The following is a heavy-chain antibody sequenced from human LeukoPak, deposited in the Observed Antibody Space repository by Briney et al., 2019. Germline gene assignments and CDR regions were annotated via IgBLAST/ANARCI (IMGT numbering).Heavy chain of an antibody. D-gene: IGHD3-10*01. CDR3: ARHSLLWFGELGDAFDI. V-gene: IGHV5-10-1*01. Sequence: GETLRISCKGSGYSFTSYWISWVRQMPGKGLEWMGRIDLSDSYTNYSPPFQGHVTISADKSISTAYLQWSSLKASDTAMYYCARHSLLWFGELGDAFDIWGQGTMVTVSS. J-gene: IGHJ3*02. CDR1: GYSFTSYW. CDR2: IDLSDSYT.